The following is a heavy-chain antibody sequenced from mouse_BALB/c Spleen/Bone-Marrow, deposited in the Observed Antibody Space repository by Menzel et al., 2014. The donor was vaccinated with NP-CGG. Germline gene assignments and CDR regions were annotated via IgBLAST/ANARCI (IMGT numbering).Heavy chain of an antibody. CDR3: AREGNYFDY. CDR1: GFSLTVYG. J-gene: IGHJ2*01. CDR2: IWGDGIT. Sequence: VKLVESGPGLVAPSQRLSITCTVSGFSLTVYGVNWVRQPPGKGLEWLGMIWGDGITDYNSAFESRLSISKDDSKSQVFLKMNSLQTDDTAKYYCAREGNYFDYWGQGTTLTVSS. V-gene: IGHV2-6-7*01.